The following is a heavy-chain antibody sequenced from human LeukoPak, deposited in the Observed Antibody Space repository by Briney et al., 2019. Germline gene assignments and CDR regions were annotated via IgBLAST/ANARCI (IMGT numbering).Heavy chain of an antibody. CDR2: ISFDGSDK. Sequence: PGGSLRLSCAASGFAFSSSGFHWVRQAPGKGLEWVAVISFDGSDKYYADSVKGRFTISRDNSKNTLDLQMNSLRAEDTAVYYCAKGQKESTIALGDYWGQGTLVTVSS. J-gene: IGHJ4*02. D-gene: IGHD5/OR15-5a*01. CDR1: GFAFSSSG. CDR3: AKGQKESTIALGDY. V-gene: IGHV3-30*18.